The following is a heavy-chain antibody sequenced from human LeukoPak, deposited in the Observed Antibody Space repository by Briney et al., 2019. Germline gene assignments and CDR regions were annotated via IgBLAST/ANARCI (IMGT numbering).Heavy chain of an antibody. V-gene: IGHV3-23*01. D-gene: IGHD3-22*01. J-gene: IGHJ4*02. CDR1: GFTFSSYA. CDR3: AKERPYYYDSSGYWPFDY. Sequence: GGSLRLSCAASGFTFSSYAMSWVRQAPGKGLEWVSAISGSGGSTYYADSVKGRFTISRDNSKNTLYLQMNSLRAEDTAVYYCAKERPYYYDSSGYWPFDYWGREPWSPSPQ. CDR2: ISGSGGST.